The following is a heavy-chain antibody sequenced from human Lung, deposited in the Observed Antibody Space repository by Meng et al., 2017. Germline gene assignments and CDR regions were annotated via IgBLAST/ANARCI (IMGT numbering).Heavy chain of an antibody. CDR2: INHSGST. Sequence: VQQQRWGAGLLKPSETLSLTCVVSGGSFSYYYWSWIRQPPGKGLEWIGEINHSGSTNYNPSLESRATISVDTSQNNLSLKLSSVTAADSAVYYCARGPTTMAHDFDYWGQGTLVTVSS. V-gene: IGHV4-34*01. J-gene: IGHJ4*02. CDR1: GGSFSYYY. D-gene: IGHD4-11*01. CDR3: ARGPTTMAHDFDY.